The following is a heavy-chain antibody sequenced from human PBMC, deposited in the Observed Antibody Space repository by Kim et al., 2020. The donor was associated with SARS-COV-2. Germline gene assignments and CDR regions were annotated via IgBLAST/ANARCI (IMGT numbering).Heavy chain of an antibody. J-gene: IGHJ4*02. CDR3: AREGARGDYVWGSYRPTDV. Sequence: SETLSLTCAVSGGSISSSNWWSWVRQPPGKGLEWIGEIYHSGSTNYNPSLKSRVTISVDKSKNQFSLKLSSVTAADTAVYYCAREGARGDYVWGSYRPTDVWGQGTLVTVSS. V-gene: IGHV4-4*02. CDR2: IYHSGST. D-gene: IGHD3-16*02. CDR1: GGSISSSNW.